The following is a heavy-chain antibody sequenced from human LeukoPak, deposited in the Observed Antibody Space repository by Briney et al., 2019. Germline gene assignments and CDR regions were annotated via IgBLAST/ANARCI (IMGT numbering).Heavy chain of an antibody. J-gene: IGHJ4*02. Sequence: SETLSLTCAVYGGSFSGYYWSWIRQPPGKGLEWIGEINHRGGTNYNPFLKSRVTISVDTSKNPFSLKLRSVTAADTAVYYCERGLFYSGHYYDSGGYYRPPFDYWGQGTLVTVSS. V-gene: IGHV4-34*01. D-gene: IGHD3-22*01. CDR1: GGSFSGYY. CDR2: INHRGGT. CDR3: ERGLFYSGHYYDSGGYYRPPFDY.